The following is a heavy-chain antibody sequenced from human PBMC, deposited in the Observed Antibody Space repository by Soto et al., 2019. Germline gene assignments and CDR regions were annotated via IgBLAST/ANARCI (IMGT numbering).Heavy chain of an antibody. CDR3: ARLRWEQPWVFDY. V-gene: IGHV4-34*02. D-gene: IGHD1-26*01. CDR1: GGSFSGYY. J-gene: IGHJ4*02. CDR2: INHCGGT. Sequence: QVQLQQWGAGLLKPSETLSLTCAVYGGSFSGYYWCWIRQPPVKGLEWIGEINHCGGTNYNPSLNSRVTISVDTSKNQFSLKLSSVTAADTAVFYCARLRWEQPWVFDYWGQGTLVTVSS.